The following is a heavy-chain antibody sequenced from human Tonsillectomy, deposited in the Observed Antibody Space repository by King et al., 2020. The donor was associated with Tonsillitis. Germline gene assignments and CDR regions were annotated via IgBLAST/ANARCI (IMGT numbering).Heavy chain of an antibody. CDR1: GFTFSSYS. Sequence: EVQLVESGGGLVQPGGPLRLSCAASGFTFSSYSMNWVRQAPGKGLEWVSYISSSSSTIYYADSVKGRFTISRDNAKNSLYLQMNSLRAEDTAVYYCARGAETYYDFWSGYYREDSVPNSGMDVWGQGTTVTVSS. CDR2: ISSSSSTI. D-gene: IGHD3-3*01. J-gene: IGHJ6*02. V-gene: IGHV3-48*04. CDR3: ARGAETYYDFWSGYYREDSVPNSGMDV.